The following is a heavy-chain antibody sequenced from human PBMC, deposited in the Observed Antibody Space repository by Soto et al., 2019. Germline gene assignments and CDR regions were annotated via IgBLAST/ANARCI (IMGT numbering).Heavy chain of an antibody. CDR1: GFTFSSYA. D-gene: IGHD1-26*01. CDR3: ARDPGRDFDY. Sequence: VQLVESGGGVVQPGRSPRLSCAASGFTFSSYAMHWVRQAPGKGLEWVAVISYDGSKKYYADSVKGRFTISRDNSKTTLYLQMNSLRAEDTAVYYCARDPGRDFDYWGQGTLVTVSS. J-gene: IGHJ4*02. V-gene: IGHV3-30-3*01. CDR2: ISYDGSKK.